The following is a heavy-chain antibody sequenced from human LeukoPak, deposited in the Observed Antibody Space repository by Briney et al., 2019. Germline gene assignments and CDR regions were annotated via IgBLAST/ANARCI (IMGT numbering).Heavy chain of an antibody. CDR3: AKRTCSSTSCPNWFDP. CDR2: ISGRADNI. Sequence: GGSQSLSCAASGFTFSSYAMSWVRQAPGKGLEWVSLISGRADNIYYADSVRGRFTISRDNSKNTLYLQMNSLRAEDTAVYYCAKRTCSSTSCPNWFDPWGEAALVTVSS. D-gene: IGHD2-2*01. V-gene: IGHV3-23*01. CDR1: GFTFSSYA. J-gene: IGHJ5*02.